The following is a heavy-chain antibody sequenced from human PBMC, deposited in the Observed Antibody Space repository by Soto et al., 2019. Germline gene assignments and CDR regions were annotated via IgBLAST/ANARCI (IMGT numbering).Heavy chain of an antibody. Sequence: ASLKVSCKHSGYTFTSHGISWVRQPPGQGLEWLGWISTYNSRTHYAQKVQGRVTMTTDTSTSTAYLDLRSLTFDDTAVYYCARARYCASPSCYQHYYYAMDTWGQGTTGTVSS. V-gene: IGHV1-18*04. CDR1: GYTFTSHG. CDR3: ARARYCASPSCYQHYYYAMDT. D-gene: IGHD2-2*01. CDR2: ISTYNSRT. J-gene: IGHJ6*02.